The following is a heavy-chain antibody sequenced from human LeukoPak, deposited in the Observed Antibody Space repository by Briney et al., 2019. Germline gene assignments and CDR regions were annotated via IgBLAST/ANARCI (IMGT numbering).Heavy chain of an antibody. CDR1: GGSFSGYY. J-gene: IGHJ4*02. V-gene: IGHV4-34*01. Sequence: SETLSLTCAVYGGSFSGYYWSWIRQPPGKGLEWTGEINHSGSTNYNPSLKSRVTISVDTSKNQFSLKLSSVTAADTAVYYCAITHVRYYDGSGYISNDYWGQGTLVTVSS. D-gene: IGHD3-22*01. CDR2: INHSGST. CDR3: AITHVRYYDGSGYISNDY.